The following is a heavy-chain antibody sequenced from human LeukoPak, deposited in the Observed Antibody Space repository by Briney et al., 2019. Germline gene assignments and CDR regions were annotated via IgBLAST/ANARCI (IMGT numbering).Heavy chain of an antibody. V-gene: IGHV1-18*01. Sequence: GASVKVSCKASGYTFTSYGISWVRQAPGQGLEWMGWISAYNGNTNYAQKLQGRVTMTTDTSTSTAYMELRSLRSDDTAVYYCARDLAVGDFWSGYYGWFDPWGQGTLVTVSS. J-gene: IGHJ5*02. D-gene: IGHD3-3*01. CDR1: GYTFTSYG. CDR2: ISAYNGNT. CDR3: ARDLAVGDFWSGYYGWFDP.